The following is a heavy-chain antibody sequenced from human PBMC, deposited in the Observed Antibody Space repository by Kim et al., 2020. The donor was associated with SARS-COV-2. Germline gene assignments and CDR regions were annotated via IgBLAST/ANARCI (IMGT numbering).Heavy chain of an antibody. V-gene: IGHV3-15*01. CDR1: GFSFSGAW. CDR2: IKSRTDGGTT. J-gene: IGHJ4*02. D-gene: IGHD2-8*02. Sequence: GGSLRLSCTVSGFSFSGAWMSWVRRAPGKGLEWVARIKSRTDGGTTDYAAPVKGRFAISRDDSKDTLFLQMNSLKTEDTAVYYCAIETSRTGNYWDYWGQGTLVTVSS. CDR3: AIETSRTGNYWDY.